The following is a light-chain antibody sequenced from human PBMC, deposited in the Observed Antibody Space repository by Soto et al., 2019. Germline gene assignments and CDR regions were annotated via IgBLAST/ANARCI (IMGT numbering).Light chain of an antibody. Sequence: DIQMTQSPSCLSASVGDRVTITCRAGQSISTYLNWYQQKPGKAPKLLIYAASSLQSGVPSRFSGSGSGTDFTLTISSLQPEDFATYYCQQSYSTPPWTFGQGTKVEIK. CDR2: AAS. V-gene: IGKV1-39*01. CDR1: QSISTY. CDR3: QQSYSTPPWT. J-gene: IGKJ1*01.